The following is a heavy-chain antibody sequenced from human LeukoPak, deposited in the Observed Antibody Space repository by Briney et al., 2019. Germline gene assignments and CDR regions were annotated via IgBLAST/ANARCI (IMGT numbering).Heavy chain of an antibody. Sequence: PGGSLRLSCAASGFTFSSYEMNWVRQAPGKGLEWVSYISSSGSTIYYADSVKGRFTISRDNAKNSLYLQMNSLRAEDTAVYYCARSLTVRYFDWLSDGMDVWGQGTTVTVSS. CDR2: ISSSGSTI. CDR3: ARSLTVRYFDWLSDGMDV. V-gene: IGHV3-48*03. J-gene: IGHJ6*02. D-gene: IGHD3-9*01. CDR1: GFTFSSYE.